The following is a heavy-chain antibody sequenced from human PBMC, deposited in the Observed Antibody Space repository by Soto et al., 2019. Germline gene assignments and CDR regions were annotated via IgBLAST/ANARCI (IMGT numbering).Heavy chain of an antibody. CDR2: IYSSGST. V-gene: IGHV4-61*01. Sequence: QVQLQESGPGLMKPSETLSLTCTVSGGSVSSGSYYWSWIRQPPGKGLEWIGYIYSSGSTSYNPALKGRVAISVDTSKNQFSLKLSSVTAADTAVYYCARDGDGDNYWGQGTLVTVSS. J-gene: IGHJ4*02. CDR1: GGSVSSGSYY. D-gene: IGHD3-10*01. CDR3: ARDGDGDNY.